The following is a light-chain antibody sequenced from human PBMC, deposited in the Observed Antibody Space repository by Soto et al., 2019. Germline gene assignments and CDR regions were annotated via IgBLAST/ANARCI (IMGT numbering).Light chain of an antibody. J-gene: IGKJ2*01. CDR1: QSISSN. Sequence: EIVMTQSPATLSVSPGERATLFCRASQSISSNLVWYQQKPGQAPRLLIYGASTRATGIPARFSGSGSGTDFTLTISSLQSEDYAVYYCQQYNNWPPYTFGQGTKV. CDR2: GAS. V-gene: IGKV3-15*01. CDR3: QQYNNWPPYT.